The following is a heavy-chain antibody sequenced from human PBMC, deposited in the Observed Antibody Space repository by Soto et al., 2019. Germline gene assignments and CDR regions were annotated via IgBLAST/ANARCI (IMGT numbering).Heavy chain of an antibody. CDR3: AKPPDYNWNDY. J-gene: IGHJ4*02. Sequence: EVQLLESGGGLVQPGGSLRLSCAASGFTFSSYAMSWVRQAPGKGLEWISAVSGSGGSTYYADSGKGRFTISRDNSKDTLYLQRNNLRAEDTAVYYCAKPPDYNWNDYWGQGTLVTVSS. CDR2: VSGSGGST. D-gene: IGHD1-20*01. CDR1: GFTFSSYA. V-gene: IGHV3-23*01.